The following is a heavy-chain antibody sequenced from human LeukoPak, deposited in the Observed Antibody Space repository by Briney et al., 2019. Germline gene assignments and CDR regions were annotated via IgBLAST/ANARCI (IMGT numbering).Heavy chain of an antibody. V-gene: IGHV3-23*01. D-gene: IGHD3-22*01. J-gene: IGHJ4*02. CDR1: GFTFSSYA. CDR3: AKEHGNTYYYDSRGYYYDY. Sequence: GGSLRLSCAASGFTFSSYAMSWVRQAPGKGLEWVSAISSSGGSTYYADSVKGRFTISRDNSKNTLYLQMNSLRAEDTAVYYCAKEHGNTYYYDSRGYYYDYWGQGTLVTVSS. CDR2: ISSSGGST.